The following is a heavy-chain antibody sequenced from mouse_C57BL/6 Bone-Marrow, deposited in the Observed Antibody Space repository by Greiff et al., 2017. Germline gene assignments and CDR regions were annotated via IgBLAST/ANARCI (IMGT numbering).Heavy chain of an antibody. CDR3: ARHYSSYAMDY. V-gene: IGHV14-4*01. J-gene: IGHJ4*01. CDR2: IDPENGDT. CDR1: GFNIKDDY. D-gene: IGHD2-12*01. Sequence: VQLQQSGAELVRPGASVKLSCTASGFNIKDDYMHWVKQRPEQGLEWIGWIDPENGDTEYASKFQGKATITADKSSSTAYMQLSSLTSEDSAVYFCARHYSSYAMDYWGQGTSVTVSS.